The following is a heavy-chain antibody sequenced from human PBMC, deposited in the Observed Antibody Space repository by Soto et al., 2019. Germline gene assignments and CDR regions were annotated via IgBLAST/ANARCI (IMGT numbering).Heavy chain of an antibody. CDR1: GYTFSGYY. Sequence: GASVKVSCKASGYTFSGYYMYWVRQAPGQGLEWMGWINPNSGGTTYGQKFQGRVTMTRDTSISTAYMELSRLRSDDTAVYYCARDGEWPKRNYYYYNGMDVWGQGTTVTVSS. D-gene: IGHD7-27*01. V-gene: IGHV1-2*02. CDR3: ARDGEWPKRNYYYYNGMDV. CDR2: INPNSGGT. J-gene: IGHJ6*02.